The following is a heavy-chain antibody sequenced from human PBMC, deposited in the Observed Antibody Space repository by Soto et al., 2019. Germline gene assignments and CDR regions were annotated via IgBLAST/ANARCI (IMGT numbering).Heavy chain of an antibody. CDR2: INPNNENT. CDR1: GYTFTRYD. Sequence: QVQLVQSGAEVKKSGASVKVSCNASGYTFTRYDINWVRQATGQGREWMGWINPNNENTGYAQKFQGRVTATRYTSISTVFMELSSVSSKDTAVYFCARTSSGTRGGFDPWGQGTRVTVSS. J-gene: IGHJ5*02. D-gene: IGHD1-7*01. CDR3: ARTSSGTRGGFDP. V-gene: IGHV1-8*01.